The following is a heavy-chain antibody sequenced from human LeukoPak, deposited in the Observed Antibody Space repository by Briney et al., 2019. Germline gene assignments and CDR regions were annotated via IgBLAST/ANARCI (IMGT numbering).Heavy chain of an antibody. CDR3: ARDYYDSSGYPSFDP. J-gene: IGHJ5*02. CDR1: GFTFGNYG. CDR2: IWYDGSNK. V-gene: IGHV3-33*01. D-gene: IGHD3-22*01. Sequence: GRSLRLSCAASGFTFGNYGMHWVRQAPGKGLEWVAVIWYDGSNKYYADSVKGRFAISRDNSKNTLYLQMNSLRAEDTAVYYCARDYYDSSGYPSFDPWGQGTLVTVSS.